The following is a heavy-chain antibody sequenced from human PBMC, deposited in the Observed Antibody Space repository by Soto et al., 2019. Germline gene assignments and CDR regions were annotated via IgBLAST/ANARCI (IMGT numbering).Heavy chain of an antibody. V-gene: IGHV1-18*01. Sequence: ASVKVSCKASGYIFTSYGISWVRQAPGQGLEWMGWISGHNGNTDYAQNIQDRVIMTIDTSTNTAYMELRSLRTDDTAVYFCARDRSNSDYWGPGTLVTSPQ. D-gene: IGHD2-2*01. J-gene: IGHJ4*02. CDR2: ISGHNGNT. CDR3: ARDRSNSDY. CDR1: GYIFTSYG.